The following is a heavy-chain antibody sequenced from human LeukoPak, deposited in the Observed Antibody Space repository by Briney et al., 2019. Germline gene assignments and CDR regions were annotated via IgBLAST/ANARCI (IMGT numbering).Heavy chain of an antibody. J-gene: IGHJ4*02. CDR2: IRSKADSYTT. Sequence: GGSLKLSCAASGFTFSGSAMHWVRQASGKGLEWLGRIRSKADSYTTAYAASVKGRFIVSRDDSKNTAYLQMNGLKTEDTAVHYCRAAADLNDYWGQGTLVTVSS. D-gene: IGHD6-13*01. CDR3: RAAADLNDY. CDR1: GFTFSGSA. V-gene: IGHV3-73*01.